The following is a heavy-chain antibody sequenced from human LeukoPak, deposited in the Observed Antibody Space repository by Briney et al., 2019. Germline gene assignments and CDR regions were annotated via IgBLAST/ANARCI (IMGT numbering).Heavy chain of an antibody. CDR2: INPNSGGT. Sequence: GASVKVSCKASGYTFTGYYMHWVRQAPGQGLEWMGWINPNSGGTNYAQKFQGWVTMTRDTSISTAYMELSRLRSDDTAVYYCARDPGYCSGGSCYSGAFEIWGQGTMVTVSS. V-gene: IGHV1-2*04. CDR3: ARDPGYCSGGSCYSGAFEI. CDR1: GYTFTGYY. D-gene: IGHD2-15*01. J-gene: IGHJ3*02.